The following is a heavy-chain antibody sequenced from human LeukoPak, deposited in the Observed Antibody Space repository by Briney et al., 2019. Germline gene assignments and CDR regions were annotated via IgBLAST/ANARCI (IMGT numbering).Heavy chain of an antibody. CDR1: GGSISSHS. V-gene: IGHV4-59*08. D-gene: IGHD3-22*01. Sequence: SETLSLTCTVSGGSISSHSWNWIRQPPGKGLEWIAYIYDSGSTNYNPALKSRVTISVDTSKNQFSLKLSSVTAADTAVYYCARAMIFPPDYYYYMDVWGKGTTVTISS. J-gene: IGHJ6*03. CDR3: ARAMIFPPDYYYYMDV. CDR2: IYDSGST.